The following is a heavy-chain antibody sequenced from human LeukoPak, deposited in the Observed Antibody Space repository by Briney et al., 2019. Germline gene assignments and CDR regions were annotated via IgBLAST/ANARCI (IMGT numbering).Heavy chain of an antibody. V-gene: IGHV3-23*01. J-gene: IGHJ2*01. Sequence: GGSLRLSCAASGFTFRTYGMNWVRQAPGKGLEWVSAISSTGDRTYHADSVKGRFTISRDNSKNTLYLQMNSLRVEDTAVYYCANHFDGSASELWYFDLWGRGTLVTVSS. CDR3: ANHFDGSASELWYFDL. CDR1: GFTFRTYG. CDR2: ISSTGDRT. D-gene: IGHD3-22*01.